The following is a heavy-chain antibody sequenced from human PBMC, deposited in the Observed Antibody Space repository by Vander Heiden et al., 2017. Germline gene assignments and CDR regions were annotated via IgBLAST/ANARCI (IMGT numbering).Heavy chain of an antibody. CDR2: ISNSGDYK. J-gene: IGHJ6*02. V-gene: IGHV3-21*01. CDR1: GFSFNHHS. D-gene: IGHD6-13*01. CDR3: ARAAAGGGYGMDV. Sequence: EVQLVESGGGLVKPGGSLRLSCAASGFSFNHHSMNWVRQAPGKGLEWVSSISNSGDYKYYGDSVKGRFTISRDNAKNSVYLQMNSLRAEDTAVFFCARAAAGGGYGMDVWGQGTKVTVSS.